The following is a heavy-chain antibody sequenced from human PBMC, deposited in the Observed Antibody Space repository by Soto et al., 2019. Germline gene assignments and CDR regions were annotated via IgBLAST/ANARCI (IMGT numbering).Heavy chain of an antibody. Sequence: SETLSLTCAVYGGSFSGYYWSWIRQPPGKGLGWIGEINHSGSTNYNPSLKSQATISVDTSKNQFSLNRSSVPAAAPAVYSWARGGGARWLRFGYWDYWGQGTLVTV. D-gene: IGHD5-12*01. CDR3: ARGGGARWLRFGYWDY. J-gene: IGHJ4*02. CDR1: GGSFSGYY. CDR2: INHSGST. V-gene: IGHV4-34*01.